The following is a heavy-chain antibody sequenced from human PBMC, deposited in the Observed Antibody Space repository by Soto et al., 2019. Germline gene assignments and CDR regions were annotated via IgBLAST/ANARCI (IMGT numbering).Heavy chain of an antibody. CDR1: GFTFSSYG. CDR2: IWYDGSNK. CDR3: ARGPYYDSSPTGAFDI. J-gene: IGHJ3*02. V-gene: IGHV3-33*01. D-gene: IGHD3-22*01. Sequence: GGSLRLSCAASGFTFSSYGMHWVRQAPGKGLEWVAVIWYDGSNKYYADSVKGRFTISRDNSKNTLYLQMNSLRAEDTAVYYCARGPYYDSSPTGAFDIWGQGTMVTVSS.